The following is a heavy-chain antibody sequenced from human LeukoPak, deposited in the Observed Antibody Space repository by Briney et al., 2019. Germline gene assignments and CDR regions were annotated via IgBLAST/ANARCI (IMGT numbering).Heavy chain of an antibody. CDR3: ARKGGDSSVWFTRIDYFDY. CDR1: GYTFTGYY. J-gene: IGHJ4*02. Sequence: GASVKVSCKASGYTFTGYYMHWVRQAPGQGLEWMGWINPNSGGTNYAQKFQGRVTMTRDTSISTAYMELSRLRSDDTAVYYCARKGGDSSVWFTRIDYFDYWGQGTLVTVSS. CDR2: INPNSGGT. D-gene: IGHD6-19*01. V-gene: IGHV1-2*02.